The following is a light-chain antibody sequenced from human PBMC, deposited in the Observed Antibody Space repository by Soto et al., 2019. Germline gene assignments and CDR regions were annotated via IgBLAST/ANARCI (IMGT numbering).Light chain of an antibody. CDR1: SSDVGTYDL. V-gene: IGLV2-23*02. J-gene: IGLJ1*01. CDR2: EVS. Sequence: QSVLTQPASVSVSPGQSITISCTGTSSDVGTYDLVSWYQQHPGKAPKLMIYEVSKRPSGVSNRFSGSKSGNTAPLTISGLQAEDEADYHCCSYAVSSTYVFGTGTKVTVL. CDR3: CSYAVSSTYV.